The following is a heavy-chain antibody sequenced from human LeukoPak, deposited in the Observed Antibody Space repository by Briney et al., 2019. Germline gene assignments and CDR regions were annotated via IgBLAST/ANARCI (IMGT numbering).Heavy chain of an antibody. CDR1: GFTFRSYA. V-gene: IGHV3-48*02. CDR2: ITYNSGTI. CDR3: ARDSGYSYADDY. J-gene: IGHJ4*02. Sequence: PGGSLRLSCAASGFTFRSYAMQWVPQAPGKGLEWVSYITYNSGTIFYADSVKGRFTISRDNAKDSLYLQMSRLRDEDTAVYYCARDSGYSYADDYWGQGTLVTVSS. D-gene: IGHD5-18*01.